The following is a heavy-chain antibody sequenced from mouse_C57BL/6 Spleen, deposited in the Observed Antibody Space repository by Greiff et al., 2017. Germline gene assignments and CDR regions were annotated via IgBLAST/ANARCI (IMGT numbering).Heavy chain of an antibody. CDR3: ARGRGLLFDY. J-gene: IGHJ2*01. CDR1: GYSITSGYD. CDR2: ISYSGST. Sequence: EVKLQESGPGMVKPSQSLSLTCTVTGYSITSGYDWHWLRHFPGNQLEWMGYISYSGSTNYNPSLKSRISITHDTSKNHFFLKLNSVTTEDTATYYCARGRGLLFDYWGQGTTLTVSS. V-gene: IGHV3-1*01. D-gene: IGHD3-1*01.